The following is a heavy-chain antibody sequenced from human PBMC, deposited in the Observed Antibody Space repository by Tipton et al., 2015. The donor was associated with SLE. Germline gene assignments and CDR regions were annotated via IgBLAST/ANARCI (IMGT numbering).Heavy chain of an antibody. J-gene: IGHJ4*02. V-gene: IGHV3-48*03. Sequence: SLRLSCAASGFTFSSYEMNWVRQAPGKGLEWVSYISSSGSTIYYADSVEGRFTISRDNAKNSLYLQMNSLRAEDTAVYYCARVGRSTVTTGGGDYWGQGTLVTVSS. CDR1: GFTFSSYE. D-gene: IGHD4-17*01. CDR2: ISSSGSTI. CDR3: ARVGRSTVTTGGGDY.